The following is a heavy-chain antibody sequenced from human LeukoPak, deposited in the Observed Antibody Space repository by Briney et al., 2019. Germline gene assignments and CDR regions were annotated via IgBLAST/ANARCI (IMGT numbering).Heavy chain of an antibody. CDR1: GNSISSGDYY. CDR2: IYTSGST. Sequence: PSETLSLTCTVSGNSISSGDYYWSWIRQPAGKGLEWIGRIYTSGSTTYNPSLKSRVTISGDTSENQFSLRLSSVTAADTAVYYCASGYDYVWGSFHYKGYFDYWGQGILVTVSS. J-gene: IGHJ4*02. V-gene: IGHV4-61*02. D-gene: IGHD3-16*02. CDR3: ASGYDYVWGSFHYKGYFDY.